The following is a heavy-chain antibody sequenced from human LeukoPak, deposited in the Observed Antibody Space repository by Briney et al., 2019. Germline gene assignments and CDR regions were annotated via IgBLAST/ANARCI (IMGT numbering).Heavy chain of an antibody. CDR2: INPNTGDT. V-gene: IGHV1-2*02. Sequence: GASVKVSCKASGYTFTGYYMHWVRQAPGQGLEWMGWINPNTGDTKYAQNFQGRVTMTRDTTISTAYMELTRLTFDDTVVYYCASYPRYVSSPPFDYWGQGTLVTVSS. CDR3: ASYPRYVSSPPFDY. J-gene: IGHJ4*02. CDR1: GYTFTGYY. D-gene: IGHD2-15*01.